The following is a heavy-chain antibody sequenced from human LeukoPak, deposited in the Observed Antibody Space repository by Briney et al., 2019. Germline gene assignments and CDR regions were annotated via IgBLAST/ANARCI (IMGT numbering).Heavy chain of an antibody. V-gene: IGHV1-2*02. J-gene: IGHJ4*02. D-gene: IGHD5-12*01. CDR1: GYTFTGYY. CDR3: ARAPNSGYDLDY. CDR2: INPNSGGT. Sequence: GASVKVSCKASGYTFTGYYMHWVRQAPGQGLEWMGWINPNSGGTNYAQKLQGRVTMTRDTSISTAYMELSRLRSDDTAVYYCARAPNSGYDLDYWGQGTLVTVSS.